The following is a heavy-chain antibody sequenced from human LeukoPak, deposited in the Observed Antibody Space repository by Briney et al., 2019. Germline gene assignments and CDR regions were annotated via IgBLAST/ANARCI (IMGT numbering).Heavy chain of an antibody. CDR3: ARVGDGLNDAFDI. D-gene: IGHD5-24*01. CDR1: GYTFTGYY. Sequence: ASVKVSCKASGYTFTGYYMHWVRQAPGPGLEWMGRINPNSGGTNYAQKFQGRVTMTRDTSISTAYMELSRLRSDDTAVYYCARVGDGLNDAFDIWGQGTMVTVSS. V-gene: IGHV1-2*06. CDR2: INPNSGGT. J-gene: IGHJ3*02.